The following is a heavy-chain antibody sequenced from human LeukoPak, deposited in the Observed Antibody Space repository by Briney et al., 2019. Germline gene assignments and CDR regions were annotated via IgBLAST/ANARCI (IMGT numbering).Heavy chain of an antibody. J-gene: IGHJ6*02. CDR1: GFTFSSHW. V-gene: IGHV3-7*01. Sequence: GGSLRLSCAGSGFTFSSHWMNWVRQAPGKGLEWVARIKEDGSEKHYVDSVNGRFTISRDNAKNSLYLQMSSLRADDTAVYYCARRGVTISGVLVYHYSGLDVWGQGTTVTVSS. CDR2: IKEDGSEK. CDR3: ARRGVTISGVLVYHYSGLDV. D-gene: IGHD3-3*01.